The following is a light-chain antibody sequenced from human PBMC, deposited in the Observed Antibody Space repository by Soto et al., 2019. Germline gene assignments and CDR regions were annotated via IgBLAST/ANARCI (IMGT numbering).Light chain of an antibody. CDR2: DVT. Sequence: QSALTQPRSVSGSPGQSVTISCTGTSSDVGGYNYVSWYQQLPGKAPKLMIYDVTKRPSGVPDRFSGSKSGNTASLTISGLQAEDEADYHCCSFSGTHHWVFGGGTKL. J-gene: IGLJ3*02. CDR3: CSFSGTHHWV. CDR1: SSDVGGYNY. V-gene: IGLV2-11*01.